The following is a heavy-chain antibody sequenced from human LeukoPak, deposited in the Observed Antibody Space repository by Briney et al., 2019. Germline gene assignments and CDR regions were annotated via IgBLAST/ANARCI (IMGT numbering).Heavy chain of an antibody. CDR2: INHSGST. D-gene: IGHD3-9*01. CDR1: GGSFSGYY. V-gene: IGHV4-34*01. CDR3: ARSYDILTGYWDY. J-gene: IGHJ4*02. Sequence: PSETLSLTCAVYGGSFSGYYWSWIRQPPGKGLEWIGEINHSGSTNYNPSLKSRVTISVDTSKNQFSLKLSSVTAADTAVYYRARSYDILTGYWDYWGQGTLVTVSS.